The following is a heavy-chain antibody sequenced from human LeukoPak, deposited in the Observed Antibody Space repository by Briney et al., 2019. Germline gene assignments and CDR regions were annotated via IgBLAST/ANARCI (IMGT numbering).Heavy chain of an antibody. V-gene: IGHV4-30-4*08. CDR2: IYYSGST. J-gene: IGHJ5*02. CDR1: GGSIGSGDYY. D-gene: IGHD2-2*03. CDR3: ARGLFGDCSSTSCYRWFDP. Sequence: SETLSLTCTVSGGSIGSGDYYWSSIRQPPGKSLGWIGYIYYSGSTYYKPSLKSPITISVKTSKSQFSLKLSSVTAADTAVYYCARGLFGDCSSTSCYRWFDPWGQGTLVTVSS.